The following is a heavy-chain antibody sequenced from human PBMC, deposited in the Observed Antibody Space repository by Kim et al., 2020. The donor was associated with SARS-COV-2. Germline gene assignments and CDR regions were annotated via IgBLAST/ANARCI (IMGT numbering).Heavy chain of an antibody. CDR2: ISYDGSNK. J-gene: IGHJ4*02. Sequence: GGSLRLSCAASGFTFSSYGMHWVRQAPGKGLEWVAVISYDGSNKYYADSVKGRFTISRDNSKNTLYLQMNSLRAEDTAVYYCAKDHLGGYSYGMGYWGQGTLVTVSS. D-gene: IGHD5-18*01. V-gene: IGHV3-30*18. CDR3: AKDHLGGYSYGMGY. CDR1: GFTFSSYG.